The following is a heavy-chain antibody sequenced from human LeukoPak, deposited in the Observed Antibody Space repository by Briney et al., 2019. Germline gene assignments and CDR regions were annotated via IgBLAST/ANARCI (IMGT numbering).Heavy chain of an antibody. Sequence: GGSLRLSCAAPGFTFSSYWMSWVRQAPGKGLEWVANIKQDGSEKYYVDSVKGRFTISRDNAKNSLYLQMNSLRAEDTAVYYCARDLMVRGVILDGGWFDPWGQGTLVTVSS. V-gene: IGHV3-7*03. CDR3: ARDLMVRGVILDGGWFDP. J-gene: IGHJ5*02. CDR2: IKQDGSEK. D-gene: IGHD3-10*01. CDR1: GFTFSSYW.